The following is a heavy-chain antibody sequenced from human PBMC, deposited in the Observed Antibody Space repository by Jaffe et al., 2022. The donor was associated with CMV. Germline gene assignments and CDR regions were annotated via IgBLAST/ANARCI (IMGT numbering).Heavy chain of an antibody. Sequence: EVQLVESGGGLVQPGRSLRLSCAASGFTFDDYAMHWVRQAPGKGLEWVSGISWNSGSIGYADSVKGRFTISRDNAKNSLYLQMNSLRAEDTALYYCAKDNMWELLGGPRFDYWGQGTLVTVSS. CDR3: AKDNMWELLGGPRFDY. D-gene: IGHD1-26*01. V-gene: IGHV3-9*01. CDR2: ISWNSGSI. J-gene: IGHJ4*02. CDR1: GFTFDDYA.